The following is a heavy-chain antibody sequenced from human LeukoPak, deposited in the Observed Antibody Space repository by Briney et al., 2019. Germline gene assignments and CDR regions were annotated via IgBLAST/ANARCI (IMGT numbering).Heavy chain of an antibody. Sequence: PGGSLRLSCAASGFTFSSYSFNWVRQVPGKGLEWVSSITTTFYTYYTDSVKGRFTNSRDNAKNSLYLQMISLRAEDTAVYYCARVRANWYEDNWGQGTLVTVSS. CDR3: ARVRANWYEDN. CDR2: ITTTFYT. D-gene: IGHD6-13*01. J-gene: IGHJ4*02. V-gene: IGHV3-21*01. CDR1: GFTFSSYS.